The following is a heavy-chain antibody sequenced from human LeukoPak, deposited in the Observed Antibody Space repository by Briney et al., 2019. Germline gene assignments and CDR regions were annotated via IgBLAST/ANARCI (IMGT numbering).Heavy chain of an antibody. CDR1: GGSISSYY. CDR3: ARGRGFGGGSSGWYNNWFDP. V-gene: IGHV4-59*01. J-gene: IGHJ5*02. CDR2: IYYIGST. Sequence: SETLSLTCTVSGGSISSYYWSWIRQPPGKGLEWIGYIYYIGSTNYNPSLKSRVTISVDTSKNQFSLKLSSVTAADTAVYYCARGRGFGGGSSGWYNNWFDPWGQGTLVTVSS. D-gene: IGHD6-19*01.